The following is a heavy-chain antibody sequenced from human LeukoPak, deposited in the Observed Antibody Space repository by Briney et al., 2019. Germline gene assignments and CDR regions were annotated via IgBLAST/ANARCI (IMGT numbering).Heavy chain of an antibody. CDR1: GFTVSSTY. J-gene: IGHJ4*02. V-gene: IGHV3-53*01. Sequence: PGGSLRLSCAASGFTVSSTYMSWVRQAPGQGLKWVSLLYSSGITFYAESVQGRFTISRDNSKNTLYLQMNSLRAEDTAIYYCARDSSSFPNYFDFWGQGTLVTVSS. D-gene: IGHD3-3*02. CDR2: LYSSGIT. CDR3: ARDSSSFPNYFDF.